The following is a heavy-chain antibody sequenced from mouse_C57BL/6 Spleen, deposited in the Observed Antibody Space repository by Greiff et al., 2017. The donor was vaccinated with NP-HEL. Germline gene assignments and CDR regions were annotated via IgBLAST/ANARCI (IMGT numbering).Heavy chain of an antibody. Sequence: QVQLQQSGPELVKPGASVKISCKASGYSFTSYYIHWVKQRPGQGLEWIGWIYPGSGNTKYNEKFKGKATLTADTSSSTAYMQLSSLTSEDSAVYYCASENYSNHGDYFDYWGQGTTLTVSS. CDR3: ASENYSNHGDYFDY. V-gene: IGHV1-66*01. CDR2: IYPGSGNT. J-gene: IGHJ2*01. CDR1: GYSFTSYY. D-gene: IGHD2-5*01.